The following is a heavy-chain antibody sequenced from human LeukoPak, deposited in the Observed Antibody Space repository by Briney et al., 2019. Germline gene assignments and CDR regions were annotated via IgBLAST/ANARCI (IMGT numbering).Heavy chain of an antibody. CDR1: GFTFSSYS. J-gene: IGHJ4*02. CDR3: AREKISFGWSGYVHDYFDD. CDR2: MSSSSSYK. Sequence: KAGGSLRLSCAASGFTFSSYSMIWVRQAPGRGLEWVSSMSSSSSYKFYADSVKGRFTISRDNAKNSLYLQMNSLRAEDTAVYYCAREKISFGWSGYVHDYFDDWGQGTLVTVSS. V-gene: IGHV3-21*01. D-gene: IGHD3-3*01.